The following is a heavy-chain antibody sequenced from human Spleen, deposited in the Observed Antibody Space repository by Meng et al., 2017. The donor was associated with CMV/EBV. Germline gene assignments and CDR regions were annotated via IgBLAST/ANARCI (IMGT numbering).Heavy chain of an antibody. J-gene: IGHJ4*02. CDR3: ARIGRESYYGSGSYLDDY. CDR1: TFTGYY. V-gene: IGHV1-2*02. D-gene: IGHD3-10*01. Sequence: TFTGYYMHWVRQAHGQGLEWMGWINPNSGGTNYAQKFQGRVTMTRDTSISTAYMELSRLRSDDTAVYYCARIGRESYYGSGSYLDDYWGQGTLVTVSS. CDR2: INPNSGGT.